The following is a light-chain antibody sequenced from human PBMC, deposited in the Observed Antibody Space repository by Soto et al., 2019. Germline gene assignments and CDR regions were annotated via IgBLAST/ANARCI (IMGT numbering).Light chain of an antibody. J-gene: IGLJ2*01. CDR2: DDH. V-gene: IGLV1-51*01. Sequence: QSVLTQPPSVSAAPGQKVTISCSGNSSNIGNNFVSWYLQPPGTAPKVLIYDDHKRPSGIPDRFSGFKSGTSATLGITGLQTGDAADYYCESWDSSLSAVLFGGGTKLTVL. CDR3: ESWDSSLSAVL. CDR1: SSNIGNNF.